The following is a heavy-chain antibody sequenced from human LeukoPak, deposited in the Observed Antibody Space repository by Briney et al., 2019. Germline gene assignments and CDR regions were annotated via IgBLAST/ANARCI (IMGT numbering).Heavy chain of an antibody. V-gene: IGHV1-2*06. Sequence: ASVKVSCKASGYTSTGYYMHWVRQAPGQGLEWMGRINPNSGGTNYAQKFQGRVTMTRDTSIGTAYMELSRLRSDDTAVYYCAIVVVPAAIGGGYWGQGTLVTVSS. CDR1: GYTSTGYY. D-gene: IGHD2-2*01. CDR3: AIVVVPAAIGGGY. J-gene: IGHJ4*02. CDR2: INPNSGGT.